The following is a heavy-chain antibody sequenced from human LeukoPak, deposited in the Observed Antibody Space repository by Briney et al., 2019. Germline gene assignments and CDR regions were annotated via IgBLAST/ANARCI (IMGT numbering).Heavy chain of an antibody. CDR2: ISAYNGNI. J-gene: IGHJ4*02. CDR1: GYTFTNYG. Sequence: ASVKVSCKASGYTFTNYGVSWVRRAPGQGLEWMGWISAYNGNIHYAQKLQGRVSMTTDTSTSTAYMELRSLRSDDTAVYYCARSGPKDWALDYWGRGTLVTVSS. CDR3: ARSGPKDWALDY. D-gene: IGHD2-21*01. V-gene: IGHV1-18*01.